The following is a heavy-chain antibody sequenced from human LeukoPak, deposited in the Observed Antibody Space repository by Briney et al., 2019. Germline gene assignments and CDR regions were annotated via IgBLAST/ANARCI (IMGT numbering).Heavy chain of an antibody. J-gene: IGHJ4*02. D-gene: IGHD4-11*01. CDR3: AKSYFDYSTYYSYYFNL. Sequence: SSETLSLTCTVSGGSISGGYWSWIRQPPGRGLEWIGYVYTSGSTNYNPSLKSRVTISVDTSKSQFALKLSCVTAADTAVYYCAKSYFDYSTYYSYYFNLWGQGALVTVSS. CDR1: GGSISGGY. V-gene: IGHV4-4*09. CDR2: VYTSGST.